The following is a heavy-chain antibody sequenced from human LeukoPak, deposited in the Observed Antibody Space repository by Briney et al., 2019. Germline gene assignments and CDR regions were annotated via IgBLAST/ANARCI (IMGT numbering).Heavy chain of an antibody. J-gene: IGHJ4*02. CDR1: GDSISDYW. V-gene: IGHV4-59*12. CDR3: ARVPLRFLEPFDY. CDR2: IYQTGST. D-gene: IGHD3-3*01. Sequence: PSETLSLTCTVSGDSISDYWWTWMRKPPGKEMEWIGNIYQTGSTNYKASLKSRVTMSLDTSKNQISLRLNSVTAADTAVYYCARVPLRFLEPFDYWGQGTLVTVSS.